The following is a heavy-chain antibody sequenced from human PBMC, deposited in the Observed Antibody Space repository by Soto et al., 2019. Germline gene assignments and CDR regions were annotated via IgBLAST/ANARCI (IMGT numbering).Heavy chain of an antibody. D-gene: IGHD2-15*01. CDR2: IYYSGST. CDR1: GGSISSGDYY. J-gene: IGHJ5*02. CDR3: ATSYLVVVAASPESWFDH. Sequence: TSETLSLTCTVSGGSISSGDYYWSWIRQPPGKGLEWIGYIYYSGSTYYNPSLKSRVTISVDTSKNQFSLKLSSVTAADTAVYYCATSYLVVVAASPESWFDHWGQGTLVTASS. V-gene: IGHV4-30-4*01.